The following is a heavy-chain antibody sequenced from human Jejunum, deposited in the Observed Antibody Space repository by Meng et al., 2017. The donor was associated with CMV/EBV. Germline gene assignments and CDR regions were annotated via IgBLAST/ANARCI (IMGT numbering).Heavy chain of an antibody. CDR1: GYSFTDYY. Sequence: QVWSGRSGPDVKTPGASVKVSCRASGYSFTDYYIHWVRQAPEQGLEWMGWISPNTGATNFAQNFQGRVTMTRDTSVSATYMELSSLTSDDTAVYFCARDPGGSSPVFDYWGQGTLVTVSS. V-gene: IGHV1-2*02. J-gene: IGHJ4*01. D-gene: IGHD2-8*02. CDR2: ISPNTGAT. CDR3: ARDPGGSSPVFDY.